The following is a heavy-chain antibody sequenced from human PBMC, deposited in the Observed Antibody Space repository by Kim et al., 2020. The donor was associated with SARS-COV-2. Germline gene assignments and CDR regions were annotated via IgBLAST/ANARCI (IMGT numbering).Heavy chain of an antibody. V-gene: IGHV4-39*01. D-gene: IGHD4-17*01. CDR3: ARLSFPYGKTSYFDY. Sequence: PSLKSRVPISVDTSKNQFSLKLSSVTAADTAVYYCARLSFPYGKTSYFDYWGQGTLVTVSS. J-gene: IGHJ4*02.